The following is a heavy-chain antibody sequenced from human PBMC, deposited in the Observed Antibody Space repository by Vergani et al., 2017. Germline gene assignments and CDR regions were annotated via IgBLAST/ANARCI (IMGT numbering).Heavy chain of an antibody. CDR1: GGSFTSYH. J-gene: IGHJ6*03. V-gene: IGHV4-34*01. D-gene: IGHD4-11*01. CDR3: ARVNTETNGHLYYYYYMDV. CDR2: IDHTGRP. Sequence: QVQLQQWGGGLLKPSETLSLTCVVNGGSFTSYHWTWIRQSPGEGLEWVGDIDHTGRPDYNPSLKSRLTMSVDKCRNQFSLTLNFVTATDTAIYFCARVNTETNGHLYYYYYMDVWGQGTAVTVS.